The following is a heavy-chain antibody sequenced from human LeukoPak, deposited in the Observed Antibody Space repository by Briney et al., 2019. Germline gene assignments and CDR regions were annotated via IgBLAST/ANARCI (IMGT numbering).Heavy chain of an antibody. D-gene: IGHD6-6*01. CDR2: MKEDGGEK. CDR3: ARGVYEFDY. CDR1: GFTFSSYW. J-gene: IGHJ4*02. V-gene: IGHV3-7*01. Sequence: GGSLRLSCAASGFTFSSYWMSWACQAPGKGLEWVANMKEDGGEKYYVDSVKGRFTISRDNVKNSLYLQMNSLRAEDTAVYYCARGVYEFDYWGQGTLVTVSS.